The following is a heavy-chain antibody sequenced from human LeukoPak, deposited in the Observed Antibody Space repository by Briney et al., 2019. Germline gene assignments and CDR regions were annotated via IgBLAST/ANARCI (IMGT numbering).Heavy chain of an antibody. J-gene: IGHJ5*02. Sequence: SETLSLTCAVYGGSSSGYYWSWIRQPPGKGLEWIGEINHSGSTNYNPSLKSRVTISVDTSKNQFSLKLSSVTAADTAVYYCARESITFVLRGWFDPWGQGTLVTVSS. CDR2: INHSGST. D-gene: IGHD3-10*01. V-gene: IGHV4-34*01. CDR3: ARESITFVLRGWFDP. CDR1: GGSSSGYY.